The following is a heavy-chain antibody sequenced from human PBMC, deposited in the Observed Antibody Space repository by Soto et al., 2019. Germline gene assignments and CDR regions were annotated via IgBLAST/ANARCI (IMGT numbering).Heavy chain of an antibody. V-gene: IGHV3-74*01. J-gene: IGHJ6*02. CDR3: ARETVAVDYGMDV. Sequence: EVRLVESGGGLVQPGGSLRLSCAASGFTFSSYWMHWVRQSPGKGLVWVSRINNDGSGTHYADSVKGRFTISRDNAKNTLYLQMNSLRAEDTAVYYCARETVAVDYGMDVWGQGTKVTVSS. CDR2: INNDGSGT. CDR1: GFTFSSYW. D-gene: IGHD2-15*01.